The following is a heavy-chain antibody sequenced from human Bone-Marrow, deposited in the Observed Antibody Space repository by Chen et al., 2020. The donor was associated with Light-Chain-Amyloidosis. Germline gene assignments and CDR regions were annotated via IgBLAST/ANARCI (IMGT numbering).Heavy chain of an antibody. Sequence: EVQLEQSGPEVKKPGESLKISCKGSGYTFHNYWIGCVRQMPGKGLEWRGVIYPDYSVARDSPSFAVQVTISADKSITSAYLQWRSLKASDTAMYYCARWRDGYNFDYWGQGTLVTVSS. CDR2: IYPDYSVA. D-gene: IGHD5-12*01. V-gene: IGHV5-51*01. J-gene: IGHJ4*02. CDR1: GYTFHNYW. CDR3: ARWRDGYNFDY.